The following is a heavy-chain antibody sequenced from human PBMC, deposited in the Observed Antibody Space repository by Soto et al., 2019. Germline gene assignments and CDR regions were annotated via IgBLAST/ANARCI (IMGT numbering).Heavy chain of an antibody. Sequence: PSETLSLTCTVSGGSISSSSYYWGWIRQPPGKGLEWLGSIYYSGSTYYNPSLKSRVTISVDTSKNQFSLKLSSVTAADTAVYYCARHVVATITGFDYWGQGTLVTVSS. CDR3: ARHVVATITGFDY. CDR1: GGSISSSSYY. J-gene: IGHJ4*02. CDR2: IYYSGST. V-gene: IGHV4-39*01. D-gene: IGHD5-12*01.